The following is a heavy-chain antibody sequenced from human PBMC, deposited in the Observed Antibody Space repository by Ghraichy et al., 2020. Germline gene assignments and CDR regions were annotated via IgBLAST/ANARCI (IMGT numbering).Heavy chain of an antibody. CDR1: GFTFGNYD. CDR2: ISYDGGNK. D-gene: IGHD3-22*01. J-gene: IGHJ4*02. V-gene: IGHV3-30*18. CDR3: AKDYYYETSGYYFDS. Sequence: SCAASGFTFGNYDIHWVRQTPGKGLEWVAGISYDGGNKYYADSVKGRFTISRDNSKDTLYLQMDSLRADDTAVFYCAKDYYYETSGYYFDSWGQGTLVTVSS.